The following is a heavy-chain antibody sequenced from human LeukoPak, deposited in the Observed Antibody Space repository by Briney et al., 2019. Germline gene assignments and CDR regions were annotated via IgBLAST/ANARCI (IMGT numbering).Heavy chain of an antibody. CDR3: ASLGGGNSSYYYYYYMDV. J-gene: IGHJ6*03. CDR2: IIPIFGTA. D-gene: IGHD4-23*01. CDR1: GGTFSSYA. V-gene: IGHV1-69*01. Sequence: GSSVKVSCKASGGTFSSYAISWVRQAPGQGLEWMGGIIPIFGTANYAQKFQGRVTITADESTSTAYMELSSLRSEDTAVYYCASLGGGNSSYYYYYYMDVWGKGTTVTVSS.